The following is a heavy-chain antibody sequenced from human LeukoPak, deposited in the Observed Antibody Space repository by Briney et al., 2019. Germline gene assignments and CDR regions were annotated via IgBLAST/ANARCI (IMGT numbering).Heavy chain of an antibody. V-gene: IGHV4-39*01. D-gene: IGHD3-10*01. CDR1: GGSISSSSYY. CDR2: IYYSGST. J-gene: IGHJ4*02. Sequence: PSETLSLTCTVPGGSISSSSYYWGWIRQPPGKGLEWIGSIYYSGSTYYNPSLKSRVTISVDTSKNQFSLKLSSVTAADTAVYYCASYGSGNFDYWGQGTLVTVSS. CDR3: ASYGSGNFDY.